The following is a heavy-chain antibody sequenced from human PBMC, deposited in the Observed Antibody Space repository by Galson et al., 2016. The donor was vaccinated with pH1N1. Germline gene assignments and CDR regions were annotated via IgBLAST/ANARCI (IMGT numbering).Heavy chain of an antibody. CDR3: ARYAVTYYYDSSGYPDWYFDL. CDR2: IYPGDSDT. V-gene: IGHV5-51*03. J-gene: IGHJ2*01. Sequence: QSGAEVKKPGESLKISCKGSGYSFTSYWIGWVRQMPGKGLEWMGIIYPGDSDTRYSPSFQGQVTISADKSTSTASLQWSSLKASDTAIYYCARYAVTYYYDSSGYPDWYFDLWGRGTLVTVSS. CDR1: GYSFTSYW. D-gene: IGHD3-22*01.